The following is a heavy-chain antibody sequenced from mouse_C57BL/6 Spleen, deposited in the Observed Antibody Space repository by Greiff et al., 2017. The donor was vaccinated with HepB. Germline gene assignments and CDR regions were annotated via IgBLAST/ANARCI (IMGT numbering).Heavy chain of an antibody. CDR1: GYTFTDYY. Sequence: VQLQQSGPELVKPGASVKISCKASGYTFTDYYMNWVKQSHGKSLEWIGDINPNNGGTSYNQKFKGKATLTVDKSSSTAYMELRSLTSEDSAVYYCGTSESNYVFAYWGQGTLVTVSA. D-gene: IGHD2-5*01. V-gene: IGHV1-26*01. CDR3: GTSESNYVFAY. CDR2: INPNNGGT. J-gene: IGHJ3*01.